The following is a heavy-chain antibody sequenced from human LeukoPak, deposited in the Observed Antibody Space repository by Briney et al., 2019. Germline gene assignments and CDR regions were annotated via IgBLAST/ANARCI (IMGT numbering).Heavy chain of an antibody. CDR1: GDSISSYH. V-gene: IGHV4-34*01. CDR2: INHSGST. CDR3: ARGSTIAVAGIDY. J-gene: IGHJ4*02. Sequence: SETLSLTCTVPGDSISSYHWSWIRQPPGKGLEWIGEINHSGSTNYNPSLKSRVTISVDTSKNQFSLKLSSVTAADTAVYYCARGSTIAVAGIDYWGQGTLVTVSS. D-gene: IGHD6-19*01.